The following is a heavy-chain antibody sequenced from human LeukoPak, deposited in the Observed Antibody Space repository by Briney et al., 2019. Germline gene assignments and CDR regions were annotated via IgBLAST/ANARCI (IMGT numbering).Heavy chain of an antibody. V-gene: IGHV3-30-3*01. Sequence: SGGSLRLSCAASGFTFRNYVTHWVRQAPGKGLEWVAVTSSDLNVKLYADSVKGRFTISRDNSGSTLYLQMNSLRPEDTAIYYCAREGYYGSGSPPSLYFDYWGQGTLVTVSS. J-gene: IGHJ4*02. CDR1: GFTFRNYV. CDR2: TSSDLNVK. CDR3: AREGYYGSGSPPSLYFDY. D-gene: IGHD3-10*01.